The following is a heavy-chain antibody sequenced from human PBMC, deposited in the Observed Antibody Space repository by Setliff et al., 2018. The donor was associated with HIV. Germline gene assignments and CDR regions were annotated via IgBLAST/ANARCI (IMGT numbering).Heavy chain of an antibody. V-gene: IGHV4-39*02. CDR1: GGSISNSNYY. CDR2: IYYIGTT. CDR3: ARLASTRDWYFDL. J-gene: IGHJ2*01. Sequence: SETLSLTCTVSGGSISNSNYYWGWIRQPPGKGLEWVGSIYYIGTTYYNPSLKSRVTISIDTSKNDFSLKLTSVTAADTAMYYCARLASTRDWYFDLWGPETLLVTVSS.